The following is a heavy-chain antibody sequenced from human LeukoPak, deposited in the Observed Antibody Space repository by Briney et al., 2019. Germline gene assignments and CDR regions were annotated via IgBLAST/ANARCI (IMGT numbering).Heavy chain of an antibody. J-gene: IGHJ5*02. V-gene: IGHV3-74*01. CDR1: GFTFGSYW. Sequence: GGSLRLSCAASGFTFGSYWTHWVRQAPGKGLVWVSRINGDGSSTSYADSVKGRFTISRDNAKNTLYLQMNSLRAEDTAVYFCARAKAAAGSAGDNWFDPWGQGALVTVSS. CDR3: ARAKAAAGSAGDNWFDP. CDR2: INGDGSST. D-gene: IGHD6-13*01.